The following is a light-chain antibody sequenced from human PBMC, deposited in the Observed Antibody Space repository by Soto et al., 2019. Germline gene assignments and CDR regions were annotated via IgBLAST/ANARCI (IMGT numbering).Light chain of an antibody. Sequence: QSALTQPASVSGSPGQSITISCTGTSSDVGAYNYDSWYLLHPGKAPKLVIYEVSNRPSGVSNRFSGSKSGNTASLTISGLQAEDEADYYCISYTTSDTLVFGTGTKVTVL. CDR2: EVS. J-gene: IGLJ1*01. CDR1: SSDVGAYNY. CDR3: ISYTTSDTLV. V-gene: IGLV2-14*01.